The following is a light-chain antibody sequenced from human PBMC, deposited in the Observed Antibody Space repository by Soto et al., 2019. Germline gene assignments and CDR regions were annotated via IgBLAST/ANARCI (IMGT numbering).Light chain of an antibody. CDR2: WAS. CDR3: QQLNSYPRT. CDR1: QSVLYSSNNKNY. Sequence: DIVMTQSPDSLAVSLGERATINCKSSQSVLYSSNNKNYLAWYQQKPGQPPKLLIYWASTRESGVPDRFSGSGSGTDFTLTISSLQPEDFATYYGQQLNSYPRTFGQGTKVDIK. J-gene: IGKJ1*01. V-gene: IGKV4-1*01.